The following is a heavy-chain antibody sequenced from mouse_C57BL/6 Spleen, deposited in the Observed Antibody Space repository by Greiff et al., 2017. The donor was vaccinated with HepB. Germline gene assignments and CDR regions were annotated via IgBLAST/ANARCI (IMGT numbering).Heavy chain of an antibody. V-gene: IGHV1-55*01. CDR3: ARKDGYYVGSMDY. CDR1: GYTFTSYW. Sequence: QVQLKQPGAELVKPGASVKMSCKASGYTFTSYWITWVKQRPGQGLEWIGDIYPGSGSTNYNEKFKSKATLTVDTSSSTAYMQLSSLTSEDSAVYYCARKDGYYVGSMDYWGQGTSVTVSS. J-gene: IGHJ4*01. CDR2: IYPGSGST. D-gene: IGHD2-3*01.